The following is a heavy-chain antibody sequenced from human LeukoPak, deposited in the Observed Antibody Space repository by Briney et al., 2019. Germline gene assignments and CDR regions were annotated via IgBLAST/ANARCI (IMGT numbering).Heavy chain of an antibody. D-gene: IGHD3-16*02. CDR2: FDPEVADT. V-gene: IGHV1-24*01. J-gene: IGHJ4*02. CDR3: ATLYHYVWGKYRYHHFDS. CDR1: GYSLTELS. Sequence: ASVKVSCKVSGYSLTELSIHWVRQAPGGGLEWIGGFDPEVADTIYTQNFQGRITMTEDTSTDTAYMELKSLRSEDTAVYYCATLYHYVWGKYRYHHFDSWGRGTLVSVSS.